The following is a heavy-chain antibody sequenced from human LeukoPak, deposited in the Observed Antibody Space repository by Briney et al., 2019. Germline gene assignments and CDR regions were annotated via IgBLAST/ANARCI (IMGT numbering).Heavy chain of an antibody. J-gene: IGHJ4*02. Sequence: PGGSLRLSCAASGFTFSSYAMSWVRQAPGKGLEWVSAISGSGGSTYYAGSVKGRCTISRDNSKNTLYLQMNSLRAEDTAVYYCVCRSGLSDYYWGQGTLVTVSS. D-gene: IGHD3-3*01. CDR1: GFTFSSYA. V-gene: IGHV3-23*01. CDR2: ISGSGGST. CDR3: VCRSGLSDYY.